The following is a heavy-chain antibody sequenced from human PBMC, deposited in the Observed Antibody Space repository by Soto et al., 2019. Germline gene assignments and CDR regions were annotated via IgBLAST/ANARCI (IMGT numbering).Heavy chain of an antibody. Sequence: ASVKVSCKASGYTFTGYYMHWVRQAPGQGLEWMGWINPNSGGTNYAQKFQGWVTMTRDTSISTAYMELSRLRSDDTAVYYCARGPEIIVATILRNFDYWGQGTLVTVSS. D-gene: IGHD5-12*01. V-gene: IGHV1-2*04. J-gene: IGHJ4*02. CDR2: INPNSGGT. CDR3: ARGPEIIVATILRNFDY. CDR1: GYTFTGYY.